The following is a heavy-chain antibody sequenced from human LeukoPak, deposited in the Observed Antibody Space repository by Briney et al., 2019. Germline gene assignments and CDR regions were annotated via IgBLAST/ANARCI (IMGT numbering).Heavy chain of an antibody. D-gene: IGHD3-22*01. J-gene: IGHJ3*02. CDR2: IYYSGST. CDR1: GGSISSSSYY. V-gene: IGHV4-39*01. CDR3: ARRVGERITMIVVSDAFDI. Sequence: PSETLSLTCTVSGGSISSSSYYWGWIRQPPGKGLEWIGSIYYSGSTYYNPSLKSRVTISVDTSKNQFSLKLSSVTAADTAVYYCARRVGERITMIVVSDAFDIWGQGTMVTVSS.